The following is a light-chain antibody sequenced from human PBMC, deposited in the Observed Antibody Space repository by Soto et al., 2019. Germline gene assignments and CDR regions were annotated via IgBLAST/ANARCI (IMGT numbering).Light chain of an antibody. CDR1: QSISSY. V-gene: IGKV1-39*01. CDR2: AAS. J-gene: IGKJ1*01. CDR3: QQSYITPRT. Sequence: DIQMTQSRSSLAASVGDRVTISCRASQSISSYLNWYQQKPGKAPKLLINAASSLQSGVPSRFSVIGSGTEVTLTISALKPEDLATYFCQQSYITPRTFGQGTKVDIK.